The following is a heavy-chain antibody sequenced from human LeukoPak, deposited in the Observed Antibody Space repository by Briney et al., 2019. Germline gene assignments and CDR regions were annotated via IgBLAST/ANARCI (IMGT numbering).Heavy chain of an antibody. V-gene: IGHV4-61*01. Sequence: SETLSLTCTVSGGSVSSGNYYWSWIRQPPGKGLEWIGYIYYSGSTNYNPSLKSRVTISVDTSKNQFSLKLSSVTIADTAVYYCARVGVVPGTMNWFDPWGQGTLVTVSS. D-gene: IGHD2-2*01. CDR3: ARVGVVPGTMNWFDP. J-gene: IGHJ5*02. CDR2: IYYSGST. CDR1: GGSVSSGNYY.